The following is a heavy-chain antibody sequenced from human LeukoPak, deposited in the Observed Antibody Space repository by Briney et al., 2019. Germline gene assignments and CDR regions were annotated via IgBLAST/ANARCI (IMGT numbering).Heavy chain of an antibody. CDR1: GGSISSYY. CDR3: ARESVHYDFWSGSDY. Sequence: SETLSLTCTVSGGSISSYYWSWLRQPAGKGLEWIGRIYTSGSTNYNPSLKSRVTMSVDTSKNQFSLKLSSVTAADTAVYYCARESVHYDFWSGSDYWGQGTLVTVSS. J-gene: IGHJ4*02. V-gene: IGHV4-4*07. D-gene: IGHD3-3*01. CDR2: IYTSGST.